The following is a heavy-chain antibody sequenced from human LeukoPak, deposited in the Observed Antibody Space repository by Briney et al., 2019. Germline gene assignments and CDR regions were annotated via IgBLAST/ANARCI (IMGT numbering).Heavy chain of an antibody. J-gene: IGHJ4*02. D-gene: IGHD3/OR15-3a*01. Sequence: GGSLRLPCAASGFTFSSYYMNWVRQAPGKGLEWVSSISGNTNHLYYADSVKGRFTVSRDNAKNSLYLQMNSLRAEDTAVYYCAKTQGTGWYVYWGQGTLVTVSS. CDR1: GFTFSSYY. CDR2: ISGNTNHL. CDR3: AKTQGTGWYVY. V-gene: IGHV3-21*01.